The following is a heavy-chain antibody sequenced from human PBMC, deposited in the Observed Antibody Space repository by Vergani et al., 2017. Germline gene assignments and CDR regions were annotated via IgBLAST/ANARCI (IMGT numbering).Heavy chain of an antibody. V-gene: IGHV3-23*01. D-gene: IGHD6-19*01. J-gene: IGHJ3*02. CDR1: GFTFSNAW. CDR2: LSASDRRT. CDR3: AKVGRSEVAGTFGAFDI. Sequence: EVQLLESGGGLVQPGGSLRLSCAASGFTFSNAWMSWVRQAPGKGLEWVSTLSASDRRTHYADSVKGRFTISRDNSKNTLFLHMNSLRPEDTAVYYCAKVGRSEVAGTFGAFDIWGQGTMVTVSS.